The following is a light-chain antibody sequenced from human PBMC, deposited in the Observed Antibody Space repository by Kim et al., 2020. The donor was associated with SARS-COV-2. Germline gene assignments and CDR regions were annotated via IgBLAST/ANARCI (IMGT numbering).Light chain of an antibody. J-gene: IGLJ1*01. V-gene: IGLV2-8*01. Sequence: GQSVTISCTVTSSDVGHYNSVSWYQQHPGKAPKLMIYGVYKRPSGVPDRFSGSKSGNTASLTVSGLQAEDEADYYCSSYAGSDNYVFGTGTKVTVL. CDR1: SSDVGHYNS. CDR3: SSYAGSDNYV. CDR2: GVY.